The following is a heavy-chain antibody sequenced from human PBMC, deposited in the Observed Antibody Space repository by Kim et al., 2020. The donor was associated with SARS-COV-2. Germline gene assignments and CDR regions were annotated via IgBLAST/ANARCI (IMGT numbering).Heavy chain of an antibody. V-gene: IGHV3-20*04. CDR3: ARRDAFGWFDS. J-gene: IGHJ5*01. CDR1: GFTFDDYA. CDR2: INWNGDTT. D-gene: IGHD3-10*01. Sequence: GGSLRLSCAASGFTFDDYAMSWVRQPPGKGLEWVSRINWNGDTTDYGDSVKGRFTISRDNAKNSLYLQMISLIAEDTALYYCARRDAFGWFDSWCQGTL.